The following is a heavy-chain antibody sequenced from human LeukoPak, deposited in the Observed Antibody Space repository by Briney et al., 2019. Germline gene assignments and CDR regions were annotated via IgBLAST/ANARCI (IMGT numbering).Heavy chain of an antibody. Sequence: PGRSLRLSCAPSGFTFSRHGMHWVLQAPGKGLEWVAIISNDGSRKYYAHSVEGRFTISRDNSKNTLYLQMDSLRAEDTAVYYCARDRAWNYFDYWGQETLVTVSS. CDR2: ISNDGSRK. J-gene: IGHJ4*02. CDR1: GFTFSRHG. D-gene: IGHD3-3*01. V-gene: IGHV3-30*03. CDR3: ARDRAWNYFDY.